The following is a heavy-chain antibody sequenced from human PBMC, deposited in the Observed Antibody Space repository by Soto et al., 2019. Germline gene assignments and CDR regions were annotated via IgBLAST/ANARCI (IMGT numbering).Heavy chain of an antibody. J-gene: IGHJ4*02. V-gene: IGHV3-23*01. Sequence: GGSLRLSCAASGFTFSNFEMHWVRQAPGKGLEWVSYINTAGSTKYYADSVKGRFTISRDNSKNTLYLQMNSLRAEDTAVYYCAKSGDLGTQWLVRWGFDYWGQGTLVTVSS. CDR2: INTAGSTK. CDR1: GFTFSNFE. CDR3: AKSGDLGTQWLVRWGFDY. D-gene: IGHD6-19*01.